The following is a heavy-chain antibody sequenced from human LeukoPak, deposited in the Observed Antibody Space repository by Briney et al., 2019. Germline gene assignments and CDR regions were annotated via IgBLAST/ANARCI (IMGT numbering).Heavy chain of an antibody. J-gene: IGHJ5*02. CDR2: ISSSSSTI. Sequence: GGSLRLSCAASGFTFSSYNMNWVRQAPGKGLEWISYISSSSSTIYYADSVKGRFTISRDNAKNSLYLQMNSLRVEDTAVYYCARDGWIAVTGRPGFDPWGQGTLVTVSS. V-gene: IGHV3-48*01. CDR3: ARDGWIAVTGRPGFDP. CDR1: GFTFSSYN. D-gene: IGHD6-19*01.